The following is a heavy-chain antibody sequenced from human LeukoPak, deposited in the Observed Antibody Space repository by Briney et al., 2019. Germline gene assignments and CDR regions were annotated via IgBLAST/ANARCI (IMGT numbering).Heavy chain of an antibody. CDR2: ITSRSKYI. D-gene: IGHD6-19*01. Sequence: GGSLRLSCSASVCTYSNYDMSGLRQAPGKGLEWVSSITSRSKYIYYAGSVKGRFTISRDNANNLLFLQMDSLRDEDTAVYYRARYAVPNIAVAGCDFWGQGTLVTVSS. J-gene: IGHJ4*02. CDR3: ARYAVPNIAVAGCDF. V-gene: IGHV3-21*01. CDR1: VCTYSNYD.